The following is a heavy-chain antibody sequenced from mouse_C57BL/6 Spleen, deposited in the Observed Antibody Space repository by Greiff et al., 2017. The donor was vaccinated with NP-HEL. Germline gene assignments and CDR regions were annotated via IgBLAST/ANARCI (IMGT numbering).Heavy chain of an antibody. CDR3: ARITGRMGEDY. Sequence: QVQLQQPGAELVKPGASVKLSCKASGYTFTSYWMHWVKQRPGQGLEWIGMIHPNSGSTNYNEKFKSKATLTVDKSSSTAYMQLSSLTSEDSAVYYCARITGRMGEDYWGQGTTLTVSS. D-gene: IGHD4-1*01. CDR2: IHPNSGST. V-gene: IGHV1-64*01. J-gene: IGHJ2*01. CDR1: GYTFTSYW.